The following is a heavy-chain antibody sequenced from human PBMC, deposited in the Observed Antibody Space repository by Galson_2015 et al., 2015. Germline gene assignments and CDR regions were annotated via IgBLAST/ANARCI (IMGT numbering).Heavy chain of an antibody. CDR3: VKDSVPKNGIYDAFDI. D-gene: IGHD2/OR15-2a*01. V-gene: IGHV3-23*01. J-gene: IGHJ3*02. CDR2: IGGGDADT. Sequence: SLRLSCAASGFTFRSYAMSWVRQAPGKGLEWVSTIGGGDADTFYADSVKGRFTISRDNSKSTLYLQMNSLRVEDTAVYYCVKDSVPKNGIYDAFDIWGQGTKVTVSS. CDR1: GFTFRSYA.